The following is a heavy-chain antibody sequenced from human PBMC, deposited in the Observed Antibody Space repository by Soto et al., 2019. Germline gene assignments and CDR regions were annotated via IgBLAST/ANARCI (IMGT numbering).Heavy chain of an antibody. CDR1: GVSISSYY. D-gene: IGHD3-22*01. J-gene: IGHJ4*02. CDR3: ARSYSDSSGYSYFDY. Sequence: PSETLSLTCTVSGVSISSYYWSWIRQPAGKGLEWIGHIYTTGSTNYNPSLKSRGTMSGDTSKNKFSLKLSSVTAADTAVYYCARSYSDSSGYSYFDYWGQGILVTVSS. CDR2: IYTTGST. V-gene: IGHV4-4*07.